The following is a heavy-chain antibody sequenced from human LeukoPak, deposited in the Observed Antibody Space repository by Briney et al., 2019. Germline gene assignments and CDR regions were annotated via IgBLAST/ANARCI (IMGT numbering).Heavy chain of an antibody. Sequence: GGSLRLSCAASGFTFSNSAMSWVRQAPGKGLEWVSTLSGSGITTYFADSVKGRFTISRDNSKNALYLQMNSLRAEDTAVYYCAKGIYSSGWSYFDYWGHGTLVTVSS. V-gene: IGHV3-23*01. CDR3: AKGIYSSGWSYFDY. J-gene: IGHJ4*01. D-gene: IGHD6-19*01. CDR1: GFTFSNSA. CDR2: LSGSGITT.